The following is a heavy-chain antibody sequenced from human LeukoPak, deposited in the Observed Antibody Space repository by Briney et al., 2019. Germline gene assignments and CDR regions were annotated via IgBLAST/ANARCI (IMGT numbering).Heavy chain of an antibody. Sequence: GGSLRLSCAASGFTFSTYDLNWVRQAPGKGLEWLSAISSRSDYIYYADSVKGRFTVSRDNAENSLYLQMSSLRAEDTAVYYCAREIYGSGTHPFDYWGQGTLVTVSS. CDR2: ISSRSDYI. CDR1: GFTFSTYD. D-gene: IGHD3-10*01. CDR3: AREIYGSGTHPFDY. J-gene: IGHJ4*02. V-gene: IGHV3-21*06.